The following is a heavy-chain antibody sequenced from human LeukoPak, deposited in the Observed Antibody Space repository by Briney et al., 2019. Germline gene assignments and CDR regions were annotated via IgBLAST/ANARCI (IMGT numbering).Heavy chain of an antibody. D-gene: IGHD3-3*01. J-gene: IGHJ4*02. CDR3: ARHETGFRSGYFVDY. CDR1: GYSFTTYW. V-gene: IGHV5-51*01. Sequence: KPGESLKISCKGSGYSFTTYWIGWVRQMPGKGLEWMGIIYPGDSDTRYSPSFQGQVTISADKSISTAYLQWSSLKASDTAMYYCARHETGFRSGYFVDYWGQGTLVTVSS. CDR2: IYPGDSDT.